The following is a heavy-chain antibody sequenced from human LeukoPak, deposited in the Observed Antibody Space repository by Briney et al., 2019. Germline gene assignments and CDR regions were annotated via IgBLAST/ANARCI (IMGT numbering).Heavy chain of an antibody. J-gene: IGHJ2*01. CDR1: GFTVSSNY. CDR2: IYSGGST. V-gene: IGHV3-66*04. D-gene: IGHD4-17*01. CDR3: ARHYGAVGYWYFDL. Sequence: GGSLRLSCAASGFTVSSNYMSWVRQAPGKGLEWVSVIYSGGSTYYADSVKGRFTISRDNAKNTLYLQMNSLRAEDTAVYYCARHYGAVGYWYFDLWGRGTLVTVSS.